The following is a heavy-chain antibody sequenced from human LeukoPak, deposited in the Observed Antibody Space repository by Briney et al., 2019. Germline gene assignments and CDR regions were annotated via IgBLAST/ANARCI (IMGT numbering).Heavy chain of an antibody. CDR1: GGSISSYY. Sequence: SETLSLTCTVSGGSISSYYWSWIRQPPGKGLEWIGYIYYSGSANYNPSLKSRITISIDTSKKQFALKLSSVTAADTAVYYCARDYGDHRVDYWGQGTLVTVSS. D-gene: IGHD4-17*01. V-gene: IGHV4-59*12. CDR2: IYYSGSA. J-gene: IGHJ4*02. CDR3: ARDYGDHRVDY.